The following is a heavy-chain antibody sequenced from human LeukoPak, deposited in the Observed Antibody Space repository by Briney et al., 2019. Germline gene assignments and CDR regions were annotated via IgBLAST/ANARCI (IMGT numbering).Heavy chain of an antibody. CDR1: AGSISSYY. V-gene: IGHV4-59*01. J-gene: IGHJ5*02. CDR3: ARGYFTRSWFDP. Sequence: NPSETLSLTCTVSAGSISSYYWTWIRQPPGKGLEWIGYIYYSGSTNYNPSLKSRVAISLDTSKNQFSLKLSSVTAADTAIYYCARGYFTRSWFDPWGQGTLVTVSS. CDR2: IYYSGST. D-gene: IGHD2-21*01.